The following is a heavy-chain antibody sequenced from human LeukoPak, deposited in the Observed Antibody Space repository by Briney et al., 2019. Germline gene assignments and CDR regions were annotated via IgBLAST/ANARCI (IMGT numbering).Heavy chain of an antibody. V-gene: IGHV3-7*01. J-gene: IGHJ6*03. CDR2: IKQDGSEK. Sequence: GGSLRLSCAASGFTFSSYSMNWVRQAPGKGLEWVANIKQDGSEKYYVDSVKGRFTISRDNAKNSLYLQMNSLRAEDTAVYYCARGIKDLGIYYYMDVWGKGTTVTISS. CDR1: GFTFSSYS. CDR3: ARGIKDLGIYYYMDV. D-gene: IGHD7-27*01.